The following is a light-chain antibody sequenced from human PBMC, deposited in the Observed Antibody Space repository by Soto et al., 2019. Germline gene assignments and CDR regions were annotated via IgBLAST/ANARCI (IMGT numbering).Light chain of an antibody. V-gene: IGLV1-40*01. Sequence: QSVLTQPPSVSGAPGQRVTVSCTGSSSNIGAGNDVHWYQQLRGTAPKLLIYGNSNRPSGVPDRFSGSKSGTSASLAITGLQAEDEADYYCQSYDTSLRGFYVFGTGTKVTVL. CDR1: SSNIGAGND. J-gene: IGLJ1*01. CDR2: GNS. CDR3: QSYDTSLRGFYV.